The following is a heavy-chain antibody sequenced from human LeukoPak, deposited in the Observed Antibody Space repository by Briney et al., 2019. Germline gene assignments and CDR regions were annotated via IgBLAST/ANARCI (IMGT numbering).Heavy chain of an antibody. V-gene: IGHV4-61*05. J-gene: IGHJ6*02. Sequence: SETLSLTCTVSGGSISSSSYSGGWIRQPPGKGLEWIGYIYYSGSTNYNPSLKSRVTISVDTSKNQFSLKLSSVTAADTAVYYCAHYYYGMDVWGQGTTVTVSS. CDR1: GGSISSSSYS. CDR2: IYYSGST. CDR3: AHYYYGMDV.